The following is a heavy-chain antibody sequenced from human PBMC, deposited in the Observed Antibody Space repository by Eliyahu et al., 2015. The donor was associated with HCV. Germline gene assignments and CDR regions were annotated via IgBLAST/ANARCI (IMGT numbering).Heavy chain of an antibody. Sequence: QVELHESGPGLVKPSETLSLTCTVSNGSISSGGYYWSWIRQHPNKGLEWLGHIYYTGPTSYNPSLRSRVSISVDTSKNQFSLRLTSVTSADTAVYFCARDDRFIFGFDSWGQGTLVAVSS. D-gene: IGHD3-3*02. CDR2: IYYTGPT. J-gene: IGHJ4*02. CDR1: NGSISSGGYY. V-gene: IGHV4-31*03. CDR3: ARDDRFIFGFDS.